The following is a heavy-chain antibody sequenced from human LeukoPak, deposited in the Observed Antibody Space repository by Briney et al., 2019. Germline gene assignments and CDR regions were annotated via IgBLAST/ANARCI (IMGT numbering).Heavy chain of an antibody. Sequence: GRSLRLSCAASGFTFRSYAIHWVRQAPGKGLEWVSYISSSGSTKYYADSVKGRFTISRDNAKNSLYLQMNSLRAEDTAVYYCAELGITMIGGVWGKGTTVTISS. CDR1: GFTFRSYA. D-gene: IGHD3-10*02. CDR2: ISSSGSTK. J-gene: IGHJ6*04. V-gene: IGHV3-48*03. CDR3: AELGITMIGGV.